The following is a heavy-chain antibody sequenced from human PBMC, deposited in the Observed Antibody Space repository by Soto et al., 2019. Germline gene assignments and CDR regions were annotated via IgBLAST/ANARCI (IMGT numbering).Heavy chain of an antibody. Sequence: SETLSLTCTVSGGSISSYYWSWIRQPPGKGLEWIGYIYYSGSTNYNPSLKSRVTISVDTSKNQFSLKLSSVTAADTAVYYCARGCLPEYCSRHRDWYDPWGQGTLVTVSA. V-gene: IGHV4-59*01. CDR2: IYYSGST. CDR3: ARGCLPEYCSRHRDWYDP. D-gene: IGHD6-6*01. J-gene: IGHJ5*02. CDR1: GGSISSYY.